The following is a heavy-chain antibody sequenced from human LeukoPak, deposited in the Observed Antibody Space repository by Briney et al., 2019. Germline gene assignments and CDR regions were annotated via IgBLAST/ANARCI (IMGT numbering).Heavy chain of an antibody. CDR1: GYTLTELS. CDR3: ARDSMVVTLGD. CDR2: FDPEDGET. Sequence: ASVKVSCKVSGYTLTELSMHWVRQAPGKGLEWMGGFDPEDGETIYAQKFQGRVTITTDESTSTAYMELSSLRSEDTAVYYCARDSMVVTLGDWGQGTLVTVSS. J-gene: IGHJ4*02. D-gene: IGHD4-23*01. V-gene: IGHV1-24*01.